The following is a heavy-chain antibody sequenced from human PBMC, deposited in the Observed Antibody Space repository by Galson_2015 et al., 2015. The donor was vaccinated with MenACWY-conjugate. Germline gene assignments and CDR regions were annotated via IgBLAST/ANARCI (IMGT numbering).Heavy chain of an antibody. Sequence: SVKVSCKASGYSFTSYYIHWVRQAPGQGLGWMGIINPSGGSTTYAQKFQGRVTMTRDTSTSTVYMEVSSLSSEDTAVYYCARGKATISTNDYFEYWGQGTLVTVSS. J-gene: IGHJ4*02. D-gene: IGHD1-26*01. CDR3: ARGKATISTNDYFEY. CDR1: GYSFTSYY. V-gene: IGHV1-46*01. CDR2: INPSGGST.